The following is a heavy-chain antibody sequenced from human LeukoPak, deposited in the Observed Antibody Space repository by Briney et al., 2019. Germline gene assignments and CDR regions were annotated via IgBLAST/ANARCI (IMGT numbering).Heavy chain of an antibody. V-gene: IGHV1-8*01. CDR2: MHPISGNT. D-gene: IGHD6-13*01. CDR1: GYTSTIYD. Sequence: ASVKLSCKASGYTSTIYDINWERQATKQGREWMGWMHPISGNTGYAQKFQGRVTMTRHTSISTAYRELSSLLSEDPALYYCARGKWQQLVRVLVYWGQGTLVTVSS. J-gene: IGHJ4*02. CDR3: ARGKWQQLVRVLVY.